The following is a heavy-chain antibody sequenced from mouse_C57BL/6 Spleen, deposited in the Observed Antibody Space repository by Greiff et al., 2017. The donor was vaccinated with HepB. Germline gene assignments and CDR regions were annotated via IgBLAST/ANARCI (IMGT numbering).Heavy chain of an antibody. D-gene: IGHD2-3*01. CDR1: GYAFSSSW. CDR2: IYPGDGDT. CDR3: ANGYYVEGFAY. Sequence: VQLQQPGPELVKPGASVKISCKASGYAFSSSWMNWVKQRPGKGLEWIGRIYPGDGDTNYNGKFKGKATLTADKSSSTAYMQLSSLTSEDSAVYFCANGYYVEGFAYWGQGTLVTVSA. V-gene: IGHV1-82*01. J-gene: IGHJ3*01.